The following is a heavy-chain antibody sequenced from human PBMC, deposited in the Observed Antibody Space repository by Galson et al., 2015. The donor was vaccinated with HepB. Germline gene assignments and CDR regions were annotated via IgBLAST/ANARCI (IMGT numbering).Heavy chain of an antibody. Sequence: SETLSLTCTVSGGSISSYYWSWIRQPPGKGLEWIGYIYYSGSTNYNPSLKSRVTISVDTSKNQFSLKLSSVTAADTAVYYCARGPLRGEDYFDYWGQGTLVTVSS. CDR2: IYYSGST. V-gene: IGHV4-59*01. CDR1: GGSISSYY. CDR3: ARGPLRGEDYFDY. D-gene: IGHD3-16*01. J-gene: IGHJ4*02.